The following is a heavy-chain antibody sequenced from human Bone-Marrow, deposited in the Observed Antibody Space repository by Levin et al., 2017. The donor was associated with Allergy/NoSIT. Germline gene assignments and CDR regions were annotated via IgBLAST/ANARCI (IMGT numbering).Heavy chain of an antibody. CDR1: GYTFTNYA. Sequence: GESLKISCKASGYTFTNYAMNWVRQAPGQGLEWMGWINTNTGNPTYAQGFTGRFVFSLDTSVSTAYLQISSLKAEDTAVYYCARGGRTPTGGYTVLRPFDPWGQGTLVTVSS. D-gene: IGHD6-13*01. CDR2: INTNTGNP. CDR3: ARGGRTPTGGYTVLRPFDP. V-gene: IGHV7-4-1*02. J-gene: IGHJ5*02.